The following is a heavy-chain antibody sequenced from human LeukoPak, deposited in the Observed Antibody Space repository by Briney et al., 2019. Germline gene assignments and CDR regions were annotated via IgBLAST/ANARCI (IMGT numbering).Heavy chain of an antibody. CDR2: ISYDGSNK. J-gene: IGHJ4*02. D-gene: IGHD5-12*01. Sequence: GGSLRLSCAASGFTFSSYAMHWVRQAPGKGLEWVAVISYDGSNKYYADSVKGRFTISRDNSKNTLYLQMNSLRAEDTAVYYCAKTIRGVAMGYYWGQGTLVTVSS. V-gene: IGHV3-30-3*02. CDR1: GFTFSSYA. CDR3: AKTIRGVAMGYY.